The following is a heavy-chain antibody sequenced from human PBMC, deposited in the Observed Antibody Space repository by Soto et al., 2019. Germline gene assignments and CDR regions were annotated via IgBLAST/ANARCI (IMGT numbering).Heavy chain of an antibody. Sequence: QVQLVQSGAEVKKPGASVKVSCKASGYTFTGYYMHWVRQAPGQGLEWMGWINPNSGGTNYAQKFQGWVTMTRDTSISTAYMELSRLRSDDTAVYYCARSGQLVPSPYYYYYYGMDVWGQGTTVTVSS. D-gene: IGHD6-6*01. V-gene: IGHV1-2*04. CDR2: INPNSGGT. J-gene: IGHJ6*02. CDR1: GYTFTGYY. CDR3: ARSGQLVPSPYYYYYYGMDV.